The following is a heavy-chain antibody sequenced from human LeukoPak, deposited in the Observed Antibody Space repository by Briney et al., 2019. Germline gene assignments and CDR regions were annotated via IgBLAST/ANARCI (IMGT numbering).Heavy chain of an antibody. CDR3: ATDYYVSGSYYRLFY. D-gene: IGHD3-10*01. J-gene: IGHJ4*02. CDR1: GISFSNYS. Sequence: GGSLRLSCAASGISFSNYSMNWVRQAPGKGLEWVSLISSSSRFIYYGDSVKGRFTISRDNAKNTLYLQMNNLRAEDTAIYYCATDYYVSGSYYRLFYWGQGTLVTVSS. V-gene: IGHV3-21*01. CDR2: ISSSSRFI.